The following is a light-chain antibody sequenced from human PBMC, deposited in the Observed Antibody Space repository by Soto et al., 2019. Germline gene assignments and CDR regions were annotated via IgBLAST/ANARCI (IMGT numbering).Light chain of an antibody. CDR3: FSFAGSYTYV. J-gene: IGLJ1*01. Sequence: QSALTQPASLSGSPGQSITISCTGTSSDIGAYDYVSWFQQHPGKAPKLMISEVNNRPSGVSNRFSGSKSGNTAYLTISGLQVEDEAEYFCFSFAGSYTYVFGGGTKVTVL. CDR2: EVN. V-gene: IGLV2-14*01. CDR1: SSDIGAYDY.